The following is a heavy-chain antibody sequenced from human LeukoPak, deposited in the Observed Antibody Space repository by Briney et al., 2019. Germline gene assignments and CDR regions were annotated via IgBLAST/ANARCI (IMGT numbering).Heavy chain of an antibody. Sequence: GGSLRLSCAASEFSFSRSWMNWVRQAPGKGLEWVSYISSSGSTIYYADSVKGRFTISRDNAKNSLYLQMNSLRAEDTAVCYCARFGGYCSSTSCYGYYYGMDVWGQGTTVTVSS. V-gene: IGHV3-48*03. D-gene: IGHD2-2*03. CDR3: ARFGGYCSSTSCYGYYYGMDV. CDR2: ISSSGSTI. CDR1: EFSFSRSW. J-gene: IGHJ6*02.